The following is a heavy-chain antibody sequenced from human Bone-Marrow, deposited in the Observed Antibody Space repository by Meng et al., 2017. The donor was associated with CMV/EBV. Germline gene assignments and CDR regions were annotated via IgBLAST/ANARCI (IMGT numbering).Heavy chain of an antibody. Sequence: HRHVRESGPGMGKASETLSLTCTVSGGSISRSSYYWGWIRQPPGKGLEWIGSIYYSGSTYYNPSLKSRVTISVDTSKNQFSLKLSSVTAADTAVYYCARSRKSGYSYVWDYWGQGTLVTVSS. CDR1: GGSISRSSYY. CDR2: IYYSGST. J-gene: IGHJ4*02. D-gene: IGHD5-18*01. CDR3: ARSRKSGYSYVWDY. V-gene: IGHV4-39*07.